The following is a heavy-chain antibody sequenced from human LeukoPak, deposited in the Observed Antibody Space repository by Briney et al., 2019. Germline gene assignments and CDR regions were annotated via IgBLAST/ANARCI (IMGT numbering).Heavy chain of an antibody. J-gene: IGHJ4*02. V-gene: IGHV4-31*03. CDR1: VASISGGTYY. CDR2: IYYSGST. D-gene: IGHD2-2*01. CDR3: AREGTRGGYQHTYYFDY. Sequence: PSETLSLTCSVSVASISGGTYYWGRIRQHPGEGLEWIGYIYYSGSTYYNPSLKSRVTISVETSKNQFSLKLSSVTAADTAVYYCAREGTRGGYQHTYYFDYWGQGTLVTVSS.